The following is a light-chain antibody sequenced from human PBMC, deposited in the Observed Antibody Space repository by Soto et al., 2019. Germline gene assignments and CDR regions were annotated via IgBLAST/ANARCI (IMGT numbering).Light chain of an antibody. CDR2: NTN. CDR1: SGPVFTSSY. CDR3: LLYLGGGIWV. V-gene: IGLV8-61*01. J-gene: IGLJ3*02. Sequence: QTVVTQEPSFSVSPGGTVTLTCGLSSGPVFTSSYPNWYQQTPGQAPRTLIFNTNTRSSGVPDRFSGSILGDKAALALTGVQADDDSYYCCLLYLGGGIWVFGGGTQLTVL.